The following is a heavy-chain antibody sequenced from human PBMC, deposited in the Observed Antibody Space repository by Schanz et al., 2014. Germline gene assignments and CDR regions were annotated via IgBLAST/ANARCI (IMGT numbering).Heavy chain of an antibody. CDR1: GFTFSDAW. CDR3: VKDDRGDVVVVAANY. J-gene: IGHJ4*02. CDR2: ISGSSSTK. Sequence: VQLVESGGGLVKPGGSLRLSCAASGFTFSDAWMTWVRQAPGKGLEWVSYISGSSSTKYYADSVKGRFTISRDNSRNTVYLQMSSLRAEDTAVYYCVKDDRGDVVVVAANYWGQGAQVIVSS. D-gene: IGHD2-15*01. V-gene: IGHV3-48*01.